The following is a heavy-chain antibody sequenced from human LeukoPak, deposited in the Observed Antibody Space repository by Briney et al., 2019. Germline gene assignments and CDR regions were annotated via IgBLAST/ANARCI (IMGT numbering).Heavy chain of an antibody. V-gene: IGHV3-30*02. D-gene: IGHD6-13*01. Sequence: PGGSLRLSCAASGFTFSSYGMHWVRQAPGKGLEWVAFIRSDGSTKYYADSVKGRFTISRDNSKNTLYLQMNSLRAEDTAVYYCAKDMDRIAAAGLDYWGQGTLVTVSS. CDR3: AKDMDRIAAAGLDY. CDR1: GFTFSSYG. CDR2: IRSDGSTK. J-gene: IGHJ4*02.